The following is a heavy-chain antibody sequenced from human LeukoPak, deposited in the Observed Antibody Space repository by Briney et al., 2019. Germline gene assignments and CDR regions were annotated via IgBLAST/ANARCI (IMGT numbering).Heavy chain of an antibody. J-gene: IGHJ4*02. CDR1: GGSFSGYY. V-gene: IGHV4-34*11. D-gene: IGHD7-27*01. CDR3: ARDSWGRFDY. CDR2: IFQSGTT. Sequence: PSETLSLTCAVYGGSFSGYYWRWIRQPPGKGLEWIGYIFQSGTTKYNPSLKSRVTILSDVSKNQFSLNLTSVTAADTAVYYCARDSWGRFDYWGQGTLVAVSS.